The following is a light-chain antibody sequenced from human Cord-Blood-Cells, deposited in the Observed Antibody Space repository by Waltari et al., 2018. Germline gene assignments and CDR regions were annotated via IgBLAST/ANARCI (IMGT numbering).Light chain of an antibody. CDR2: AAS. V-gene: IGKV1-27*01. CDR3: QKYNSARWT. CDR1: QGISNY. Sequence: DIQMTQSPSSLSASVGDRVTITGRARQGISNYLAWYQQKPGKVPKLLIYAASTLQSGVPSRFSGSGSGTDFTLTISSLQPEYVATYYCQKYNSARWTFGQGTKVEIK. J-gene: IGKJ1*01.